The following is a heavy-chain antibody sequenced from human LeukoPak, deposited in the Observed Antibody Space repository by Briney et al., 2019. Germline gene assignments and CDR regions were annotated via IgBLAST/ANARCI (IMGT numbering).Heavy chain of an antibody. CDR2: ISSSSSTI. CDR1: GFTFSSYS. V-gene: IGHV3-48*01. Sequence: GGSLRLSCAASGFTFSSYSMNWVRQAPGKGLEWVSYISSSSSTIYYADSVKGRFTISRDNATNSLYLQMNSLRAEDTAVYYCARVAYWYYGSGRDRGFDYWGQGTLVTVSS. CDR3: ARVAYWYYGSGRDRGFDY. J-gene: IGHJ4*02. D-gene: IGHD3-10*01.